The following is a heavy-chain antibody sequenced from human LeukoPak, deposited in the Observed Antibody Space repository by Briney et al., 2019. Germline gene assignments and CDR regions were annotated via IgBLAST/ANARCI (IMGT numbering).Heavy chain of an antibody. D-gene: IGHD6-6*01. Sequence: ASVKVSCKASGYTFTSYGISWVRQAPGQGLEWMGWISVYIGNTVYAQKLRGRVTMTTDTSTSTAYMELRSLRSDDTAVYYCARDRWSSSSSEGTFDIWGQGTMVIVSS. CDR1: GYTFTSYG. CDR2: ISVYIGNT. V-gene: IGHV1-18*01. CDR3: ARDRWSSSSSEGTFDI. J-gene: IGHJ3*02.